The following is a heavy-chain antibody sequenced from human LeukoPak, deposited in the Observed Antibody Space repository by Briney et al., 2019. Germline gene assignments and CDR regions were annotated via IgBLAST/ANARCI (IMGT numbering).Heavy chain of an antibody. D-gene: IGHD2-8*01. CDR1: GYTFTGYY. Sequence: GASVKVSCKASGYTFTGYYMHWVRQAPGQGLEWMGWINPNSGGTNYAQKFQGRVTMTRNTSISTAYMELSSLRSEDTAVYYCARVYCTNGVCYTGSFDYWGQGTLVTVSS. CDR3: ARVYCTNGVCYTGSFDY. CDR2: INPNSGGT. J-gene: IGHJ4*02. V-gene: IGHV1-2*02.